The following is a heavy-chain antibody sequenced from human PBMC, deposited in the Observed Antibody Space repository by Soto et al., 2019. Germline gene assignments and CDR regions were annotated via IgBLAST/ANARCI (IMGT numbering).Heavy chain of an antibody. CDR3: ARPSGCSGGSCYSYGAFDI. CDR2: IYPGDSDT. Sequence: GESLKISCKGSGYSFTSYWIGWVRQMPGKGLEWMGIIYPGDSDTRYSPSFQGQVTISADKSISTAYLQWSSLKASDTAMYYCARPSGCSGGSCYSYGAFDIWGQGTMVTVSS. D-gene: IGHD2-15*01. CDR1: GYSFTSYW. V-gene: IGHV5-51*01. J-gene: IGHJ3*02.